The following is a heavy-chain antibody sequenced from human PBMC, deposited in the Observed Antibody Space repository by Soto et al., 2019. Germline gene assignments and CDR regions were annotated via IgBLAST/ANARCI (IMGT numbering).Heavy chain of an antibody. CDR1: GDSISSGDYY. Sequence: PSETLSLTCTVSGDSISSGDYYWSWIRQPPGKGLEWIGCIYCSGNTYYNPSLKRRFSISVDTSKNQFSLQLSSVTVADTAVYYCARDFKRYSSPPDPLDYRGLGPLVTVS. D-gene: IGHD6-13*01. CDR2: IYCSGNT. J-gene: IGHJ4*02. V-gene: IGHV4-30-4*01. CDR3: ARDFKRYSSPPDPLDY.